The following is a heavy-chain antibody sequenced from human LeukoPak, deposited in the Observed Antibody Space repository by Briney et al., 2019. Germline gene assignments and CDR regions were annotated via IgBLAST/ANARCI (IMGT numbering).Heavy chain of an antibody. CDR2: INSDGSST. D-gene: IGHD6-13*01. CDR3: ARDRAAADLDY. J-gene: IGHJ4*02. CDR1: GFTFSSYW. Sequence: GGSLRLSCAASGFTFSSYWMHWVRQAPGKGLVWVSRINSDGSSTSYADSVKGRFTISRDNSKNTLYLQMNSLRAEDTAVYYCARDRAAADLDYWGQGTLVTVSS. V-gene: IGHV3-74*01.